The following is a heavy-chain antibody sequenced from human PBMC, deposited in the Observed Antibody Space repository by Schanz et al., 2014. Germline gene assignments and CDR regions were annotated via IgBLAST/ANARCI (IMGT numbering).Heavy chain of an antibody. CDR2: ISYSGTT. CDR3: ARDKVTTLGYYGMDV. J-gene: IGHJ6*02. D-gene: IGHD3-10*02. V-gene: IGHV4-59*12. Sequence: QVPLQESGPGLVKPSETLSLTCTVSGGSISNYYWSWIRQPPGKGLEWIGYISYSGTTYYNPSLKSRVTISVSTSKTQFSLKLSSVTAADTAVYYCARDKVTTLGYYGMDVWGQGTSVTVSS. CDR1: GGSISNYY.